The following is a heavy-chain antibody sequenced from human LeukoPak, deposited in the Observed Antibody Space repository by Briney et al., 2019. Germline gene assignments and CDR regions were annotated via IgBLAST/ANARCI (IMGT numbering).Heavy chain of an antibody. D-gene: IGHD2-21*02. CDR2: TFPGDSDT. CDR1: GYSFANTW. V-gene: IGHV5-51*01. Sequence: GESLKISCSASGYSFANTWIGWVRQMPGTGLEWMGITFPGDSDTRYSPSFEGQVTISADKSISTAYLQWSSLKASDTAMYYCARVESGVVTAPEGYWGQGTLVTVSS. CDR3: ARVESGVVTAPEGY. J-gene: IGHJ4*02.